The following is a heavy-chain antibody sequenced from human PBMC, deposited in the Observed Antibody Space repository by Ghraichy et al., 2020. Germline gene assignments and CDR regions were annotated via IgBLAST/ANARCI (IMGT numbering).Heavy chain of an antibody. Sequence: SETLSLTCTVSGGSLSSYYWSWIRQPPGKGLEWIGYIYYSGNTNYNPSLKSRVTISLDTSKNQFSLKLISVTAADTAVYYCAGVSSLFFGDYRPDDFDIWGQGTMVTVSS. CDR1: GGSLSSYY. J-gene: IGHJ3*02. CDR2: IYYSGNT. V-gene: IGHV4-59*01. CDR3: AGVSSLFFGDYRPDDFDI. D-gene: IGHD4-17*01.